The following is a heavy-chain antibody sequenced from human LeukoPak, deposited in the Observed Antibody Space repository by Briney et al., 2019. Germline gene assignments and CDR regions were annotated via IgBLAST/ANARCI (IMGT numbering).Heavy chain of an antibody. D-gene: IGHD5-18*01. CDR3: AKGKYSYGYFDY. V-gene: IGHV3-23*01. CDR1: GFTFGSYA. CDR2: ITGSGGST. Sequence: GGSLRLSCAASGFTFGSYAMSWVRQAPGKGLEWVSAITGSGGSTYYADSVKGRFTISRDNSKNTLYLQMNSLRAEDTAVYYCAKGKYSYGYFDYWGQGTLVTVSS. J-gene: IGHJ4*02.